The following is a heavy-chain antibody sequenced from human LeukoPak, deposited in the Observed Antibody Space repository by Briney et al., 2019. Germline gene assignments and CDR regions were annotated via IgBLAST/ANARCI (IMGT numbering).Heavy chain of an antibody. V-gene: IGHV5-51*01. D-gene: IGHD6-13*01. CDR2: IYPGDSDT. CDR3: ARIFLASAAAGRGPTGNWFDP. Sequence: GESLKISCKGSGYSFTSYWIGWVRQMPGKGLEWMGIIYPGDSDTRHGPSFQGQVTISADKSISTAYLQWSSLKASDTAMYYCARIFLASAAAGRGPTGNWFDPWGQGTLVTVSS. J-gene: IGHJ5*02. CDR1: GYSFTSYW.